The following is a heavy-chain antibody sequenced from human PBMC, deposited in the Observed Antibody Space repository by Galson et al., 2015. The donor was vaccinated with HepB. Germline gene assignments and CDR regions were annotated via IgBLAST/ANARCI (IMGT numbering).Heavy chain of an antibody. CDR3: ARDWIASAGTIF. D-gene: IGHD2-21*01. CDR2: ISSSGSTA. J-gene: IGHJ4*02. Sequence: SLRLSCAGSGFPFSDYYMNWIRQAPGKGLEWISYISSSGSTAHYADSVMGRFAISRDNSKNSLYLQMNSLRAEDTAVYYCARDWIASAGTIFWGQGTLVTVSS. CDR1: GFPFSDYY. V-gene: IGHV3-11*01.